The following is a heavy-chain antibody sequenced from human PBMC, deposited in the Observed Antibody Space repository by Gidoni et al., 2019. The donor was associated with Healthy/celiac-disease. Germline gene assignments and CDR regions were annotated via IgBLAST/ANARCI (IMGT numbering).Heavy chain of an antibody. Sequence: EVQLVESGGGWVHPGRSLGRTCAASGLTFADYDMHWVRQAPGKGLECVSGIICNSGSIGYADSVKGRFTISRDNAKNSLYLQMNSLRAEDTALYYCAKDTSGRLTQVDYWGQGTLVTVSS. J-gene: IGHJ4*02. V-gene: IGHV3-9*01. CDR3: AKDTSGRLTQVDY. CDR1: GLTFADYD. CDR2: IICNSGSI. D-gene: IGHD6-25*01.